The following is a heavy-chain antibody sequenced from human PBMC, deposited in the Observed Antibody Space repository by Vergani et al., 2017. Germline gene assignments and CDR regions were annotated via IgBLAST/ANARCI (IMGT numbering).Heavy chain of an antibody. D-gene: IGHD5-18*01. V-gene: IGHV1-8*03. CDR2: MNPNSGNT. CDR1: GYTFTSYD. J-gene: IGHJ6*02. CDR3: ARGQRWIQLWLRPYYGMDV. Sequence: QVQLVQSGAEVKKPGASVKVSCKASGYTFTSYDINWVRQATGQGLEWMGWMNPNSGNTGYAQKFQGRVTITRNTSISTAYMELSSLRSEDTAVYYCARGQRWIQLWLRPYYGMDVWGQGTTVTVSS.